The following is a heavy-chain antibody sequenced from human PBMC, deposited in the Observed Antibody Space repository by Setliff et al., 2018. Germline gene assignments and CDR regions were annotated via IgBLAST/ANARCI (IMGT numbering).Heavy chain of an antibody. CDR2: ISGYNGYT. Sequence: ASVKVSCKAFGYTFAKYGTSWVRQAPGQGLEWMGWISGYNGYTVYAQKLQGRLTLTTDTSTGTAYMEVRSLRSDDTAQYYCVRDRAAIVVGPPTAAFDIWGQGTMVTVSS. J-gene: IGHJ3*02. CDR3: VRDRAAIVVGPPTAAFDI. CDR1: GYTFAKYG. V-gene: IGHV1-18*01. D-gene: IGHD2-2*01.